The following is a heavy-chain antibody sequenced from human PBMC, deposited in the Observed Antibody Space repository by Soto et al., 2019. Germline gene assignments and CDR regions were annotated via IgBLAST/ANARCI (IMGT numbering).Heavy chain of an antibody. V-gene: IGHV4-4*02. CDR3: ARSAGWYAVHS. CDR1: GDSVSSPYY. CDR2: VFHTWTT. D-gene: IGHD6-19*01. Sequence: QVQLQESGPGLVKPSGTLSLTCAVSGDSVSSPYYWCWVRQPPGKGLEWIGEVFHTWTTSYNPSLRRRVTISIDKSINQFSLDLSSVTAADTAVYYCARSAGWYAVHSWGPGTLVLVSS. J-gene: IGHJ4*02.